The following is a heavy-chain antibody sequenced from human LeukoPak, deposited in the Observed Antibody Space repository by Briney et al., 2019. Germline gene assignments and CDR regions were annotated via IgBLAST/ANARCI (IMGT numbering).Heavy chain of an antibody. CDR3: ARDPGITMVRGVINGRV. Sequence: GGSLRLSCAASGFTVSSNYMSWVRQAPGKGLEWVSVIYSGGSTYYADSVKGRFTISRDNSKNTLYLRMNSLRAEDTAVYYCARDPGITMVRGVINGRVWGQGTTVTVSS. CDR2: IYSGGST. V-gene: IGHV3-66*01. D-gene: IGHD3-10*01. J-gene: IGHJ6*02. CDR1: GFTVSSNY.